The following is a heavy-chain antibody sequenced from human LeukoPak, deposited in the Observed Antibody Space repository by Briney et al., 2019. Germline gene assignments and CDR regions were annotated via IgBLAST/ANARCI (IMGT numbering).Heavy chain of an antibody. J-gene: IGHJ4*02. CDR3: AKIYGSGSLWYYFDY. D-gene: IGHD3-10*01. CDR2: ISYDGSDK. V-gene: IGHV3-30*18. CDR1: GFTFSSYG. Sequence: PGRSLRLSCAASGFTFSSYGMHWVRQAPGKGLEWAALISYDGSDKDYADSVKGRFTISRDNSKNTLYLQMNSLRAEDTAVYYCAKIYGSGSLWYYFDYWGQGTLVTVSS.